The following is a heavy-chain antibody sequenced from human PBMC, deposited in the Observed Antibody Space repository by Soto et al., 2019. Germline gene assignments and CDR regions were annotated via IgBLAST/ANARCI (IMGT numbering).Heavy chain of an antibody. V-gene: IGHV3-74*01. Sequence: EVQLVESGGGLVQPGGSLRLSCAASGFTFNIYWMHWVRRAPGKGLVWVSRISPDGSITGYADSVKGRFTISRDNAKNSLHLQMNSLRAEDTAVYYCARILDCSGGNCRYAFDIWGQGTMVTVSS. D-gene: IGHD2-15*01. CDR2: ISPDGSIT. CDR1: GFTFNIYW. J-gene: IGHJ3*02. CDR3: ARILDCSGGNCRYAFDI.